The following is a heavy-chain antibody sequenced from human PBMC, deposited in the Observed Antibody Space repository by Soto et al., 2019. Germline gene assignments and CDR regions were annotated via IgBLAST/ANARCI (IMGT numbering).Heavy chain of an antibody. D-gene: IGHD6-13*01. CDR1: GGSISGTTYS. J-gene: IGHJ4*02. Sequence: SETLSLTCAVSGGSISGTTYSWSWIRQPPGKGLEWIGYIYDSGNTYYKPSLKSQFSISVDRSKNQFSLKLSSVTAADTAVYYCARGQGAAAGHSNFDYWGQGALVTVSS. CDR3: ARGQGAAAGHSNFDY. V-gene: IGHV4-30-2*01. CDR2: IYDSGNT.